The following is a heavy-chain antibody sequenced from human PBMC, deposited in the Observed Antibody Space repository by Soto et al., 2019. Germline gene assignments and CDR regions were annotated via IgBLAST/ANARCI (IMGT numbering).Heavy chain of an antibody. CDR2: IIPIFGTA. CDR3: ARADWDCSSTSCYEGDY. D-gene: IGHD2-2*01. V-gene: IGHV1-69*06. CDR1: GGTFSSYA. J-gene: IGHJ4*02. Sequence: QVQLVQSGAEVKKPGSSVTVSCTASGGTFSSYAISWVRQGPGQELEWMGGIIPIFGTANYEQKFQGRVTITADTSTSTASMELSRLRSEDTAVYYCARADWDCSSTSCYEGDYWGQGTLVTVSS.